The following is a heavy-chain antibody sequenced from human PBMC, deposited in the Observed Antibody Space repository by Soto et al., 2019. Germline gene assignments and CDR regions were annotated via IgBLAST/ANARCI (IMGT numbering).Heavy chain of an antibody. D-gene: IGHD3-9*01. CDR2: INAYNGNT. V-gene: IGHV1-3*01. J-gene: IGHJ5*02. CDR1: GYSFTNYG. CDR3: ARDLDDILTGPNFDP. Sequence: ASVKVSCKASGYSFTNYGIHWVRQAPGQRLEWMGWINAYNGNTKYSQKFQGRVTFTRDTSARTVYMEMSSLRSEDAAVYFCARDLDDILTGPNFDPWGQGTLVTVSS.